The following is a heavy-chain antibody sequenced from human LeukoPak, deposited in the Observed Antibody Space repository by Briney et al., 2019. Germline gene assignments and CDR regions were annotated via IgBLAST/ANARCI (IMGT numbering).Heavy chain of an antibody. V-gene: IGHV3-21*01. CDR1: GCTFSSYS. J-gene: IGHJ4*02. D-gene: IGHD4-23*01. CDR2: ISSSSSYI. CDR3: ARGADFYGGFTYYFDY. Sequence: PGGSLRLSCAASGCTFSSYSMNWVRQAPGKGLEWVSSISSSSSYIYYADSVKGRFTISRDNAKNSLYLQMNSLRAEDTAVYYCARGADFYGGFTYYFDYWGQKTLVTVSS.